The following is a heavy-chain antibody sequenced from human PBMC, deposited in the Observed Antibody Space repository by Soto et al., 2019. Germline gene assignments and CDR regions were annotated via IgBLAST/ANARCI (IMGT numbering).Heavy chain of an antibody. Sequence: SETLSLTCTVSGGSISSYYWSWIRQPPGKGLEWIGYIYYSGSTNYNPSLKSRVTISVDTSKNQFSLKLSSVTAADTAVYYCARLKADYGDNPDYFDFWGQGNLVTVSS. V-gene: IGHV4-59*08. CDR1: GGSISSYY. CDR2: IYYSGST. J-gene: IGHJ4*02. D-gene: IGHD4-17*01. CDR3: ARLKADYGDNPDYFDF.